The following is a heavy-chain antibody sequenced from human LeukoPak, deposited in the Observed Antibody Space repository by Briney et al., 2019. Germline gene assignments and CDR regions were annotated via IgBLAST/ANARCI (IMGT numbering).Heavy chain of an antibody. CDR3: ARGRGYSYGSRAFDI. D-gene: IGHD5-18*01. Sequence: SETLSLTCAVYGGSFSGYYWSWIRQPPGKGLEWIGEINHSGITNYNPSLKSRVTISVDTSKNQFSLKLISVTAADTAAYYCARGRGYSYGSRAFDIWGQGTMVTVSS. V-gene: IGHV4-34*01. CDR2: INHSGIT. J-gene: IGHJ3*02. CDR1: GGSFSGYY.